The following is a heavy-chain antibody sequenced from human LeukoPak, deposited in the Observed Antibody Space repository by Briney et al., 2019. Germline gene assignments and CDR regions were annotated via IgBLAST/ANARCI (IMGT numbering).Heavy chain of an antibody. V-gene: IGHV4-4*07. CDR1: GGSISSYY. CDR3: ARDRSRYYYGSGSYYEGNFDY. Sequence: SETLSLTCTVSGGSISSYYWSWIRQPAGKGLEWIGRIYTSGSTNYNPSLKSRVTISVDKSKNQFSLKLSSVTAADTAVYHCARDRSRYYYGSGSYYEGNFDYWGQRTLVTVSS. J-gene: IGHJ4*02. CDR2: IYTSGST. D-gene: IGHD3-10*01.